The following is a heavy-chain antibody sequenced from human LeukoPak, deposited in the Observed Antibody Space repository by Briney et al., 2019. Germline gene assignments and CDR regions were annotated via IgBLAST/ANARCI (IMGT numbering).Heavy chain of an antibody. CDR1: GFTFSSYA. CDR3: AKDCSGGSCYSDY. Sequence: SGGSLRLSCAASGFTFSSYAMSWVRQAPGKGLEWVSAISGSGGSTYYADSVKGRFTISRDNSKNTLYLQMNSLRAEDTAVYYCAKDCSGGSCYSDYWGQGTLVTVSS. CDR2: ISGSGGST. D-gene: IGHD2-15*01. J-gene: IGHJ4*02. V-gene: IGHV3-23*01.